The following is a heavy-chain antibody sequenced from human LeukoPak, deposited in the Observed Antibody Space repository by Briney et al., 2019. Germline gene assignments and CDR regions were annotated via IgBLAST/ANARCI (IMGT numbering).Heavy chain of an antibody. Sequence: SETLSLTCTASGGSISSYYWSWIRQPPGKGLEWIGYIYYSGSTNYNPSLKSRVTISVDTSKNQFSLKLSSVTAADTAVYYCARDSRITMIPPYKDAFDIWGQGTMVTVSS. CDR2: IYYSGST. V-gene: IGHV4-59*01. CDR1: GGSISSYY. D-gene: IGHD3-22*01. CDR3: ARDSRITMIPPYKDAFDI. J-gene: IGHJ3*02.